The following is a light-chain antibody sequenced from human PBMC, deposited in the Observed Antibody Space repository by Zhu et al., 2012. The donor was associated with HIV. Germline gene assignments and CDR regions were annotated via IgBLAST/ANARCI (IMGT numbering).Light chain of an antibody. CDR3: QHEA. V-gene: IGKV1-9*01. CDR2: AAS. J-gene: IGKJ2*01. Sequence: DVHLTQSPSFLSASVGDEVTISCRASQDISGSLAWYQQEPGRAPKLLIYAASTLQSGVPSRFSGSGSGTAFSLTIKNLQPEDFAAYYCQHEAFGQGTKLEI. CDR1: QDISGS.